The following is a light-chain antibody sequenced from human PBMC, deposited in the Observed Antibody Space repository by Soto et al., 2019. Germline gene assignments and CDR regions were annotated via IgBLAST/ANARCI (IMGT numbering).Light chain of an antibody. Sequence: DIVMTQSPDSLAVSLGERATINCKSSQSVLYRSNTKNYFAWYQQKPGQPPNLLIYWASTRESGVPDRFSGSGSGTDFTLTISSLQAEDVAVYYCQQYYSLPPTFGQGTKVEIK. CDR1: QSVLYRSNTKNY. V-gene: IGKV4-1*01. CDR3: QQYYSLPPT. J-gene: IGKJ1*01. CDR2: WAS.